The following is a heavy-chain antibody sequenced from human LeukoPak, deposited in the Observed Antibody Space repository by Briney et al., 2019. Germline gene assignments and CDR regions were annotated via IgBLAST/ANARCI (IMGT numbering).Heavy chain of an antibody. Sequence: GGSLTLSCAASGFTFSSYSMNWVRQAPGKGLEWVSSISSSSSYIYYADSVKGRFAISRDNAKNSLYLQMNSLRAEDTAVYYCARDFCSSTSCYAYFDYWGQGTLVTVSS. CDR2: ISSSSSYI. D-gene: IGHD2-2*01. J-gene: IGHJ4*02. CDR3: ARDFCSSTSCYAYFDY. CDR1: GFTFSSYS. V-gene: IGHV3-21*01.